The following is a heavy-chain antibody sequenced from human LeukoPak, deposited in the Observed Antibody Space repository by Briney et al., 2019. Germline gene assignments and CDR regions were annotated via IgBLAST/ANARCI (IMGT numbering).Heavy chain of an antibody. D-gene: IGHD3-22*01. CDR2: IYPDDSDT. J-gene: IGHJ3*01. Sequence: GESLKISCKGSGYKFNAYWIAWVRQMPGKGLEWMGIIYPDDSDTRYSPSFQGQVTISADKSVSIAYLQWSSLKASDTAMYYWARPNITFYYDSRVYVAFEVWGKGKRVIVSS. CDR3: ARPNITFYYDSRVYVAFEV. V-gene: IGHV5-51*01. CDR1: GYKFNAYW.